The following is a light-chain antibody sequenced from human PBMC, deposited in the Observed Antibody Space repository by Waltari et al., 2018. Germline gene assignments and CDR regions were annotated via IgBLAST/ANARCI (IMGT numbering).Light chain of an antibody. CDR3: STWDSSLSAVL. V-gene: IGLV1-51*01. CDR1: NSNIGNNY. CDR2: ENT. Sequence: QSVLTQPPSLSAAPGQKVSISCSGNNSNIGNNYVSWFQQLPGTAPKLHIYENTKRPSGIPARFSGSKSGTSATLGVTGLQTGDEATYYCSTWDSSLSAVLFGGGTKLTVL. J-gene: IGLJ2*01.